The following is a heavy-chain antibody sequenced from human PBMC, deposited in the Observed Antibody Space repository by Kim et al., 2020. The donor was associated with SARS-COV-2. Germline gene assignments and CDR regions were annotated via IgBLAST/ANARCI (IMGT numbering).Heavy chain of an antibody. D-gene: IGHD2-15*01. Sequence: SETLSLTCTVSGGSISSSSYYWGWIRQPPGKGLEWIGSIYYSGSTYYNPSLKSRVTISVDTSKNQFSLKLSSVTAADTAVYYCARSIVVVVAANPTRWFDPWGQGTLVTVSS. CDR1: GGSISSSSYY. CDR3: ARSIVVVVAANPTRWFDP. V-gene: IGHV4-39*07. CDR2: IYYSGST. J-gene: IGHJ5*02.